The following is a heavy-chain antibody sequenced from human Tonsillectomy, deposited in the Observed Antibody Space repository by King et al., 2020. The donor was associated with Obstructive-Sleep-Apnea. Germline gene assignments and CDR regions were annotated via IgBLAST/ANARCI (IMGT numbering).Heavy chain of an antibody. J-gene: IGHJ1*01. Sequence: VQLVESGGGLVKPGGSLILSCAASGFSFSDYYMTWIRQAPGKGLEWLSYISSTSIYTNYADSVQGRFTISRDNAKNSLYLQMNSLRAEDTAVYYCATLVVVVAGTHTEYFQHWGQGTLVTVSS. CDR1: GFSFSDYY. CDR3: ATLVVVVAGTHTEYFQH. CDR2: ISSTSIYT. D-gene: IGHD2-15*01. V-gene: IGHV3-11*06.